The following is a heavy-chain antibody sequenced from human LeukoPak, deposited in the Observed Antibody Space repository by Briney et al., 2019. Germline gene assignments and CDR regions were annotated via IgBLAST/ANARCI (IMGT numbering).Heavy chain of an antibody. CDR2: ISSSGSTI. Sequence: GGSLRLSCAASGFTFSSHEMNWVRQAPGKGLEWVSYISSSGSTIYYADSVKGRFTISRGNAKNSLYLQMNSLRAEDTAVYYCARDLKSPYYYYYGMDVWGKGTTVTVSS. CDR3: ARDLKSPYYYYYGMDV. J-gene: IGHJ6*04. CDR1: GFTFSSHE. V-gene: IGHV3-48*03.